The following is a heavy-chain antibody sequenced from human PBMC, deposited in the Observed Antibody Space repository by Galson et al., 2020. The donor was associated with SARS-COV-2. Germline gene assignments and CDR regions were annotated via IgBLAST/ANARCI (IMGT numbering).Heavy chain of an antibody. Sequence: ASAKVSCKASGYTIISFYIHWVRQPPGQRRQWMGVINPSGDITYYSQKLRDRVTVTRNMSTQTVYMELSSLTSDDAAVYYCAREWGDSNSSVFDYWGQGSLVVVSS. D-gene: IGHD6-6*01. V-gene: IGHV1-46*04. J-gene: IGHJ4*02. CDR2: INPSGDIT. CDR3: AREWGDSNSSVFDY. CDR1: GYTIISFY.